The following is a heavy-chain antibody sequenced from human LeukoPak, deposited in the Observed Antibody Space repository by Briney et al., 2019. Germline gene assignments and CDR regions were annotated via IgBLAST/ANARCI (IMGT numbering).Heavy chain of an antibody. CDR1: GYAFIGYY. D-gene: IGHD3-16*02. CDR2: IFPNTGDT. V-gene: IGHV1-2*02. J-gene: IGHJ4*02. CDR3: ARDSGWGNYRSVDYFDY. Sequence: ASAKVSCKASGYAFIGYYIHWVRQAPGQGLEWLGSIFPNTGDTRYAQKFQGRVTMTRDTSISTASMELRRLKSDDSAVYYCARDSGWGNYRSVDYFDYWGQGTLVTVSS.